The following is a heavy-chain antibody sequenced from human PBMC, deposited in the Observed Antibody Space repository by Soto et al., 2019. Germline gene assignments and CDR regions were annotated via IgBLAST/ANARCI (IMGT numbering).Heavy chain of an antibody. Sequence: GESLKISCKGSGYSFTSYWIGWVRQMPGKGLEWMGIIYPGDSDTRYSPSFQGQVTISADKSISTAYLQWSSLRASDTAMYYCARPKCSGGSCYNSPYYYYGMDVWGQGTTVTVSS. D-gene: IGHD2-15*01. J-gene: IGHJ6*02. V-gene: IGHV5-51*01. CDR2: IYPGDSDT. CDR3: ARPKCSGGSCYNSPYYYYGMDV. CDR1: GYSFTSYW.